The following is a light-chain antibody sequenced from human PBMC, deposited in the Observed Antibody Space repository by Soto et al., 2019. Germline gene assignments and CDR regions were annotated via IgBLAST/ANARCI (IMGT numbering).Light chain of an antibody. CDR3: QHYGSPGT. CDR2: GAS. J-gene: IGKJ4*01. CDR1: QSVSSY. Sequence: EIVLTQSPATLSLSPGERATLSCRASQSVSSYLAWYQQKPGQAPRLLVYGASSRATAIPDRFSGSGSGTDFTLTISRLEHEDFAVYYCQHYGSPGTFGGGTKVELK. V-gene: IGKV3-20*01.